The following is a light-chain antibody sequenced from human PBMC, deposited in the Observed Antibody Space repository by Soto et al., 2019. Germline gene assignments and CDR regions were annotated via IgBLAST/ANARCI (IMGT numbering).Light chain of an antibody. Sequence: QSALTQPPSASGSPGQSVTISCIGTASDIGRYNYVSWYQHHPGKAPKLIIYEVTKRPSGVPDRFSGSKSGNTASLTVSGLQADDEADYYCNSYVGSNYYVFGTGTKLTVL. V-gene: IGLV2-8*01. CDR3: NSYVGSNYYV. CDR1: ASDIGRYNY. CDR2: EVT. J-gene: IGLJ1*01.